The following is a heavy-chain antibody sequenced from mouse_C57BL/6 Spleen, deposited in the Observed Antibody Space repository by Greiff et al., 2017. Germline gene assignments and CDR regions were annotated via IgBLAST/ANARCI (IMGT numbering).Heavy chain of an antibody. Sequence: QVQLQQPGAELVMPGASVKLSCKASGYTFTSYWMHWVKQRPGQGLEWIGEIDPSDSYTNYNHKFKGKSTLTVDKSSSTAYMQLSSLTSEDSAVYYCARQYCGSSYYFDYWGQGTTLTVSS. CDR3: ARQYCGSSYYFDY. V-gene: IGHV1-69*01. J-gene: IGHJ2*01. CDR1: GYTFTSYW. CDR2: IDPSDSYT. D-gene: IGHD1-1*01.